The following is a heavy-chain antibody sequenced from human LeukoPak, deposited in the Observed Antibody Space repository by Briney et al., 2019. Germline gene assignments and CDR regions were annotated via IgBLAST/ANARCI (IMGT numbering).Heavy chain of an antibody. Sequence: GGSLRLSCAASGFTFSSYAMSWVRQAPGKGLEWVSAISGSGGSTYYADSVKGRFTISRDNSKNTLYLQMNSLRAEDTAVYYCAKSRIMVRGVKAYYFDYWGQGTLVTVSS. CDR1: GFTFSSYA. CDR3: AKSRIMVRGVKAYYFDY. D-gene: IGHD3-10*01. CDR2: ISGSGGST. V-gene: IGHV3-23*01. J-gene: IGHJ4*02.